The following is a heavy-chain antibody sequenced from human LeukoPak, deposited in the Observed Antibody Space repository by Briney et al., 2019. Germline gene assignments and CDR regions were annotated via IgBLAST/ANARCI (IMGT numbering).Heavy chain of an antibody. CDR2: IYSGT. V-gene: IGHV3-66*01. CDR1: GFTVSSNY. Sequence: GGSLRLFCAASGFTVSSNYMSWVRQAPGKGLEWVSLIYSGTYYADSVKGRFTISRDNSKNTLYLQMNSLRAEDTAVYYCARAQESGSSHLYPFDYWGQGTLVTVSS. D-gene: IGHD1-26*01. CDR3: ARAQESGSSHLYPFDY. J-gene: IGHJ4*02.